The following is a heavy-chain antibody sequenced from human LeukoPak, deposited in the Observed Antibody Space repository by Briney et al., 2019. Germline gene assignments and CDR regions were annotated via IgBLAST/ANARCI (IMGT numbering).Heavy chain of an antibody. J-gene: IGHJ4*02. V-gene: IGHV3-74*01. CDR1: GFTLSNYW. CDR2: INPDGSRI. D-gene: IGHD1-26*01. Sequence: GGSLRLSCAASGFTLSNYWMHWVRQAPGKGPVWVSRINPDGSRIDYAESVRGQFTISRDSAKNTLYLQMNSLRAEDTAVYYCSRDFVGADDYWGQGTLVTVSS. CDR3: SRDFVGADDY.